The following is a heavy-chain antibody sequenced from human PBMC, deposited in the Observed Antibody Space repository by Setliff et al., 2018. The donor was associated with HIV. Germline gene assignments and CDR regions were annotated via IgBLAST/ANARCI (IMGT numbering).Heavy chain of an antibody. D-gene: IGHD3-22*01. J-gene: IGHJ5*02. CDR1: GGSASNSRYY. CDR3: ASRVYYYDSNNFLREEGFDP. CDR2: IHYNERT. Sequence: SETLSLTCTVSGGSASNSRYYWAWIRKPPGKGLEYIGSIHYNERTYYNPSLKSRVAISIDTSKNQFSLNLTSVTAADTAVYYCASRVYYYDSNNFLREEGFDPWGQGTLVTVS. V-gene: IGHV4-39*01.